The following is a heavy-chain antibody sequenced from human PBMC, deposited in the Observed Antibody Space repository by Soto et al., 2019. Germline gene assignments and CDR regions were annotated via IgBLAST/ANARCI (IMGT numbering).Heavy chain of an antibody. D-gene: IGHD2-21*02. V-gene: IGHV4-4*02. J-gene: IGHJ5*01. CDR1: GGTVASSHW. CDR2: VYHTGDT. CDR3: PREIVTAGGNNYFDS. Sequence: SETLSLTCGVSGGTVASSHWWSWVRQSPGGGLEWIGNVYHTGDTDFNPSLQSRVTISVDKSNNQFSLRLNSLTAADTAVYFCPREIVTAGGNNYFDSWGPGTMVTVYS.